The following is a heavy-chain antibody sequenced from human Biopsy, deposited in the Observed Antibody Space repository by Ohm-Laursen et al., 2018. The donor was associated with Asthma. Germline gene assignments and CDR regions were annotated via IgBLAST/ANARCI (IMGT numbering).Heavy chain of an antibody. Sequence: TLSLTCTVSGGSMSSSSYSWGWIRQPPGKGLEWIGSISYTGNTDIPSLRSRVTLSVDTSKNNFSRNLPSVTAADTAVFYCARHWNWGSFFDYWGQGMLVTVSS. V-gene: IGHV4-39*01. CDR2: ISYTGNT. D-gene: IGHD7-27*01. J-gene: IGHJ4*02. CDR3: ARHWNWGSFFDY. CDR1: GGSMSSSSYS.